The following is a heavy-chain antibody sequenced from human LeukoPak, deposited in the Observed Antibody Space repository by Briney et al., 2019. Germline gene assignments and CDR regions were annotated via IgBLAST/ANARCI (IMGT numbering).Heavy chain of an antibody. Sequence: SQTLSLTCTVSGGSISSGGYYWSWIRQHPGKGLEWIGYIYYSGSTYYNPSLKSRVTISVDTSKNQFSLKLSSVTAADTAVYYCARVLTGTAHFYFDYWGQGTLVTVSS. CDR3: ARVLTGTAHFYFDY. D-gene: IGHD1-20*01. CDR1: GGSISSGGYY. CDR2: IYYSGST. V-gene: IGHV4-31*03. J-gene: IGHJ4*02.